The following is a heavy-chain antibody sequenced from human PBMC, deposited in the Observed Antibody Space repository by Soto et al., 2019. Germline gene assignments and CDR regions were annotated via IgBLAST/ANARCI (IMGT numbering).Heavy chain of an antibody. CDR1: GYTFTSYD. J-gene: IGHJ4*02. CDR2: MNPNSGNT. CDR3: ARGKGDTIFGVVIRTRQFDY. D-gene: IGHD3-3*01. Sequence: QVQLVQSGAEVKKPGASVKVSCKASGYTFTSYDINWVRQATGQGLEWMGWMNPNSGNTGYAQKFQGRVTMTRNTSISTPYMELSRLRSEDTVVYYCARGKGDTIFGVVIRTRQFDYWGQGPLVTVSS. V-gene: IGHV1-8*01.